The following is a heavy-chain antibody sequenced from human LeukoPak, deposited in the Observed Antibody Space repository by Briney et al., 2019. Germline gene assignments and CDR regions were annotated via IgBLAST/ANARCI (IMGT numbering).Heavy chain of an antibody. Sequence: PGGSLRLSCAASGFTFSSYAMSWVRQAPGKGLECVSAISGSGGRTYYADSVKGRFTISRDNSKNTLYLQMNSLRAEDTAVYYCAKEADYYGSGSYLIGGPDYYYYGMDVWGQGTTVTVSS. CDR2: ISGSGGRT. V-gene: IGHV3-23*01. CDR3: AKEADYYGSGSYLIGGPDYYYYGMDV. J-gene: IGHJ6*02. CDR1: GFTFSSYA. D-gene: IGHD3-10*01.